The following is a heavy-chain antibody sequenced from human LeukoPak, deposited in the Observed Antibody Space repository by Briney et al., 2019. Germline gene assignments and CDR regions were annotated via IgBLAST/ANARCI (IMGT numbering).Heavy chain of an antibody. D-gene: IGHD4-23*01. CDR3: ARGDYGGTLFSY. J-gene: IGHJ4*02. V-gene: IGHV4-39*01. CDR2: IYYSGNF. Sequence: SETLSLTCTVSGGSISSNSYYWGWIRQPPGKGLEWIGSIYYSGNFYYNPSLKSRVTISVDTSKNQFSLKLSSVTAADTAVYYCARGDYGGTLFSYWGQGTLVTVSS. CDR1: GGSISSNSYY.